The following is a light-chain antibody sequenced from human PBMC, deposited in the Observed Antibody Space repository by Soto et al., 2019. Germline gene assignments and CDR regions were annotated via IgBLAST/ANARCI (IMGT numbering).Light chain of an antibody. J-gene: IGKJ2*03. Sequence: DVVMTQSPLSLPVTLGQPASISCRSSQSLVFSDGDTYLNWFHQRPGQSPRRLIYKVSNRDSGVPDRFSGSGSDTDFTLKISRVEAEDVGVYYCMQGTHWPPYSFGQGTKLEIK. CDR2: KVS. CDR3: MQGTHWPPYS. CDR1: QSLVFSDGDTY. V-gene: IGKV2-30*01.